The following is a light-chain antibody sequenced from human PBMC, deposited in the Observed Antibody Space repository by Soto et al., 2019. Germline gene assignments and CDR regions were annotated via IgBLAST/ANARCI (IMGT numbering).Light chain of an antibody. CDR1: SSDIGAYIY. J-gene: IGLJ1*01. CDR2: DVN. V-gene: IGLV2-8*01. Sequence: QSALTQPPSASGSPGQSVTISCTATSSDIGAYIYVSWYQQHPGKAPKLMIFDVNKRPSGVPDRFSGSKSGNTASLTVSGLQAEDEADYYCSSYAGSNNFVFGTGTKVTVL. CDR3: SSYAGSNNFV.